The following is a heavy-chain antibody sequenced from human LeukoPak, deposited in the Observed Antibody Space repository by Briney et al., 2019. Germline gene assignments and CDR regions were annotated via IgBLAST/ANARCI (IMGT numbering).Heavy chain of an antibody. CDR3: ASQEGITMPSRDY. V-gene: IGHV1-69*04. CDR2: IIPILGIA. CDR1: GGTFSSYA. Sequence: ASVKVSCKASGGTFSSYAISWVRQAPGQGLGWMGRIIPILGIANYAQKFQGRVTITADKSTSTAYMELSSLRSEDTAVYYCASQEGITMPSRDYWGQGTLVTVSS. D-gene: IGHD3-10*01. J-gene: IGHJ4*02.